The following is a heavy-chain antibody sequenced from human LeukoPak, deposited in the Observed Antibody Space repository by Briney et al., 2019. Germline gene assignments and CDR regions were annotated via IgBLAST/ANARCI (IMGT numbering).Heavy chain of an antibody. Sequence: PGGSLRLSCTASGFTFGDYAMSWVRQAPGKGLEWVGFIRSKAYGGTTEYAASVKGRFTTSRDDSKSIAYLQMNSLKTEDTAVYYCTRESSHYYDSSGYDYRGQGTLVTVSS. CDR3: TRESSHYYDSSGYDY. D-gene: IGHD3-22*01. CDR2: IRSKAYGGTT. J-gene: IGHJ4*02. CDR1: GFTFGDYA. V-gene: IGHV3-49*04.